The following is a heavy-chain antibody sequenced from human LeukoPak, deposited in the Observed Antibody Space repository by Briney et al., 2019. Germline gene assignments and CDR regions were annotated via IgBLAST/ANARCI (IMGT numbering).Heavy chain of an antibody. D-gene: IGHD3-16*01. V-gene: IGHV1-2*02. Sequence: ASVKVSCKASGYTFTSYGISWVRQAPGQGLEWMGWINPNSGGTNYVQKFQGRVTMTRDTSISTAYMELIRLTSDDTAVYYCARDSAGEYSSPDYWGRGTLVTVSS. J-gene: IGHJ4*02. CDR1: GYTFTSYG. CDR2: INPNSGGT. CDR3: ARDSAGEYSSPDY.